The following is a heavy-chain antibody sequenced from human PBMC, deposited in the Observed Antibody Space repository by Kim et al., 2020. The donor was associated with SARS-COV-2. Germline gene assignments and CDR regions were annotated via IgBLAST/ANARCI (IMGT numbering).Heavy chain of an antibody. CDR3: ARGLSSSKPLGFDY. V-gene: IGHV4-34*01. D-gene: IGHD6-6*01. J-gene: IGHJ4*02. Sequence: PSLKSRVTISVDTSKNQFSLKLSSVTAADTAVYYCARGLSSSKPLGFDYWGQGTLVTVSS.